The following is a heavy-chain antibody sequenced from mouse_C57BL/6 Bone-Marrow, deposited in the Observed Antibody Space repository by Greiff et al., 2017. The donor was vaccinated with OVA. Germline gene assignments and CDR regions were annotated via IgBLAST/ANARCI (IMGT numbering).Heavy chain of an antibody. CDR1: GISITTGNYR. V-gene: IGHV3-5*01. CDR3: ARDGGGITTVVDYYAMDY. J-gene: IGHJ4*01. D-gene: IGHD1-1*01. CDR2: IYYSGTI. Sequence: ESGPGLVKPSQTVFLTCTVTGISITTGNYRWSWIRQFPGNKLEWIGYIYYSGTITYNPSLTSRTTITRDTPKNQFFLEMNSLTAEDTATYYCARDGGGITTVVDYYAMDYWGQGTSVTVSS.